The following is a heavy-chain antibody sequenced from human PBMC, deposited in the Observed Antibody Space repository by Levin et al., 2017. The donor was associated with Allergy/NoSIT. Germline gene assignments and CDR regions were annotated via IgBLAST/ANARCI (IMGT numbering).Heavy chain of an antibody. CDR1: GGSISSTDHY. D-gene: IGHD3-22*01. J-gene: IGHJ4*02. V-gene: IGHV4-31*03. Sequence: SETLSLTCTVSGGSISSTDHYWNWIRQHPGTGLEWIGCIYYNGNAYYNPSLKSRLTISADTSKNQFSLRLSSVTAADTAVYYCERGVDSRKVGYWSQGTLVIVSS. CDR2: IYYNGNA. CDR3: ERGVDSRKVGY.